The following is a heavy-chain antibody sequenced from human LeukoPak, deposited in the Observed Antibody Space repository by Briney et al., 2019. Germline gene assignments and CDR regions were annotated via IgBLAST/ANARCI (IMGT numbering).Heavy chain of an antibody. V-gene: IGHV1-2*02. J-gene: IGHJ3*02. CDR1: GYTFTSYY. D-gene: IGHD6-13*01. CDR3: ARDRVAAGYDAFDI. Sequence: GASVTVSCKASGYTFTSYYMHWVRQAPGQGLEWMGWINPNSGGTNYAQKFQGRVTMTRDTSISTAYMELSRLRSDDTAVYYCARDRVAAGYDAFDIWGQGTMVTVSS. CDR2: INPNSGGT.